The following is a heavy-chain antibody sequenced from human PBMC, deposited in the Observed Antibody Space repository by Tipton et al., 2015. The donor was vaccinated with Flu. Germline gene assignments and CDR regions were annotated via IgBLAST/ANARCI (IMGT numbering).Heavy chain of an antibody. CDR2: IYSGGST. J-gene: IGHJ4*02. CDR1: GFTVSSNY. D-gene: IGHD4-23*01. CDR3: ARESYGGDSGSFDY. V-gene: IGHV3-53*01. Sequence: QLVQSGGGLIQPGGSLRLSCAASGFTVSSNYMSWVRQAPGKGLEWVSVIYSGGSTYYADSVKGRFTISRDNSKNTLYLQINSLRAEDTAVYYCARESYGGDSGSFDYWGQGPLVTVSS.